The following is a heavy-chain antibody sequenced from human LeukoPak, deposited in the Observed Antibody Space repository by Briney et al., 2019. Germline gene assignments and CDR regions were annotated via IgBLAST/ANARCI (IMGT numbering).Heavy chain of an antibody. D-gene: IGHD2-2*01. Sequence: SETLSLTCTVSGGSVSSGDYYWNWIRQSPGKGLEWIGYIHTSGRTNYNPSLESRVTIVSDTSKNQISLNLRSVIAADTAVYYCAGLPAGRPLDYWGQGSLVTVSS. J-gene: IGHJ4*02. V-gene: IGHV4-61*08. CDR3: AGLPAGRPLDY. CDR1: GGSVSSGDYY. CDR2: IHTSGRT.